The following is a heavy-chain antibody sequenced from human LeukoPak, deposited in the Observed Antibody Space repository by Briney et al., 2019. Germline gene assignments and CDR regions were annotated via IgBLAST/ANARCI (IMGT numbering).Heavy chain of an antibody. CDR2: INHSGST. Sequence: PSETLSLTCAVYGGSFSGYYWSWIRQPPGKGLEWIGEINHSGSTNYNPSLKSRVTISVDTSKNQFSLKLSSVTAADTAVYCCARAGRCSGGSCRPSQPKYFQHWGQGTLVTVSS. CDR1: GGSFSGYY. V-gene: IGHV4-34*01. J-gene: IGHJ1*01. CDR3: ARAGRCSGGSCRPSQPKYFQH. D-gene: IGHD2-15*01.